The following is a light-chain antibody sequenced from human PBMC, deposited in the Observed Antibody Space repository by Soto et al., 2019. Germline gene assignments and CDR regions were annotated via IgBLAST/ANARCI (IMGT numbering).Light chain of an antibody. Sequence: QSVLTQPASVSGSRGQSITISCTGTNSDVGAYNYVSWYQQHPGKVPKLLIYGVSNRPSGVSNRFSGSKSGNTASLTISGLQAEDEADYYCSSYTTITTVIFGGGTKVTVL. CDR2: GVS. CDR3: SSYTTITTVI. CDR1: NSDVGAYNY. V-gene: IGLV2-14*01. J-gene: IGLJ2*01.